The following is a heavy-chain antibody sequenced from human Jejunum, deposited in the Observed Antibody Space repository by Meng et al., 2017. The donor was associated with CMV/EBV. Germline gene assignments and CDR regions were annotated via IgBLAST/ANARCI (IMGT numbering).Heavy chain of an antibody. D-gene: IGHD4-23*01. CDR1: EFTVSDNY. CDR2: LYSGGAT. CDR3: ARDGGTTVATYIDF. V-gene: IGHV3-53*05. J-gene: IGHJ4*02. Sequence: SEFTVSDNYMSWVRQAPGKGLEWVTSLYSGGATYYTHSVVGRFTVSRDTSKNTLYLQMNNLRTDDSAIYYCARDGGTTVATYIDFWGQGSLVTVSS.